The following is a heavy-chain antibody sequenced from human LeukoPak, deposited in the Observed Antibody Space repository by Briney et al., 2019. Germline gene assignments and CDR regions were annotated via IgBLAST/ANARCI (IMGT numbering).Heavy chain of an antibody. Sequence: SETLSLTCTVSGYSISSGYYWGWIRQPPGKGLEWIGSIYHSGSTYYNPSLKSRVTISVDTSKNQFSLKLSSVTAADTAVYYCARFARPKDLTYCGGDCYSVTNGAFDTWGQGTMVTVSS. V-gene: IGHV4-38-2*02. J-gene: IGHJ3*02. CDR3: ARFARPKDLTYCGGDCYSVTNGAFDT. CDR2: IYHSGST. D-gene: IGHD2-21*02. CDR1: GYSISSGYY.